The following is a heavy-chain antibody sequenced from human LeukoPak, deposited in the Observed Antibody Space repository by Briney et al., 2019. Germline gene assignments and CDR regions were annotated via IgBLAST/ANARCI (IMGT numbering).Heavy chain of an antibody. CDR3: ARESQYSSSWADAFDI. J-gene: IGHJ3*02. Sequence: PGGSLRLSCAASGFTFSSYEMNWVRQAPGKGLEWVSYISSSGSTIYYADSVKGRFTISRDNAKNSLYLQMNSLRAEDTAVYYCARESQYSSSWADAFDIWGQGTMVTVSS. D-gene: IGHD6-13*01. CDR1: GFTFSSYE. CDR2: ISSSGSTI. V-gene: IGHV3-48*03.